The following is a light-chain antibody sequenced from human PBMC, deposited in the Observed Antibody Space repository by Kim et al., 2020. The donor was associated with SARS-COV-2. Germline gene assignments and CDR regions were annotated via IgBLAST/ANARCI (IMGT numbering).Light chain of an antibody. CDR1: QSLSSW. CDR2: KAS. CDR3: QQYDTYPLT. V-gene: IGKV1-5*03. J-gene: IGKJ4*01. Sequence: SASVGDRVTSTCRASQSLSSWLAWYQQKPGKAPKLLIYKASSLESGVPSRFSGSGSGTEFTLTISSLQPDDFATYFCQQYDTYPLTFGGGTKLEI.